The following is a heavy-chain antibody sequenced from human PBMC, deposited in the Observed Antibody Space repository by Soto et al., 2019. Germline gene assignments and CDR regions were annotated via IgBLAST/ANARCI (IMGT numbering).Heavy chain of an antibody. V-gene: IGHV4-59*08. CDR3: ARNLGYSPTDYYYMDV. D-gene: IGHD2-15*01. J-gene: IGHJ6*03. CDR2: IYYSGST. CDR1: GGSISSYY. Sequence: SDTLFLTCTVSGGSISSYYWSWIRQPPGKGLEWIGYIYYSGSTNYNPSLKSRVTISVDTSKNQFSLKLSSVTAADTAVYYCARNLGYSPTDYYYMDVWGKGTTVTVS.